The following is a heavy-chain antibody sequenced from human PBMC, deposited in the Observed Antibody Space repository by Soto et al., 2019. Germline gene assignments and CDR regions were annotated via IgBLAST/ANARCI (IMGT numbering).Heavy chain of an antibody. V-gene: IGHV3-73*01. Sequence: GGSLRLSCAASGFTFSGSAMHWVRQASGKGLEWVGRIRSKANSYATAYAASVKGRFTISRDDSKNTAYLQMNSLKTEDTAVYYCTIVVVVAASHAFDIWGQGTMVTVSS. CDR1: GFTFSGSA. D-gene: IGHD2-15*01. J-gene: IGHJ3*02. CDR2: IRSKANSYAT. CDR3: TIVVVVAASHAFDI.